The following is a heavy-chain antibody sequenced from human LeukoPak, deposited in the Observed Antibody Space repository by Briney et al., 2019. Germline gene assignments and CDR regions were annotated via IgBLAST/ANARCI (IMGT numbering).Heavy chain of an antibody. Sequence: GGSLRLSCAASGFTFSSYEMNWVRQAPGKGLEWVSYISSSGSTIYYADSVKGRFTISRDNAKNSLYLQMNSLRAEDTAVYYCAREVDTAMGNWFDPWGQGTLVTVSP. J-gene: IGHJ5*02. V-gene: IGHV3-48*03. D-gene: IGHD5-18*01. CDR3: AREVDTAMGNWFDP. CDR2: ISSSGSTI. CDR1: GFTFSSYE.